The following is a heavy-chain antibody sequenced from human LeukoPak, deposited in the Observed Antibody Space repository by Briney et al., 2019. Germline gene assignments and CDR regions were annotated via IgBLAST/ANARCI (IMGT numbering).Heavy chain of an antibody. J-gene: IGHJ1*01. CDR1: GYTFTGYY. CDR3: AGSGWYVGYFQH. CDR2: INPNSGGT. Sequence: ASVKVSCKASGYTFTGYYMHWVRQAPGQGLEWMGRINPNSGGTNYAQKFQGRVTMTRDTSISTAYMELSRLRSDDTAVYYCAGSGWYVGYFQHWGQGTPVTVSS. D-gene: IGHD6-19*01. V-gene: IGHV1-2*06.